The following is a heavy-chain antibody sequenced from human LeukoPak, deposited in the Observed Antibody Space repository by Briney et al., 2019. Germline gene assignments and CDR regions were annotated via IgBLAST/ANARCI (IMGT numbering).Heavy chain of an antibody. V-gene: IGHV1-46*01. CDR1: GYTFTGYY. Sequence: ASVKVSCKASGYTFTGYYMHWVRQAPGQGLEWTGIINPSGGNTNYAQKFQGRVTMTRDVSTSTVYMELSSLRPEDTAVYYCARERSSGYNDAFDIWGQGTMVTVSS. J-gene: IGHJ3*02. CDR2: INPSGGNT. CDR3: ARERSSGYNDAFDI. D-gene: IGHD3-22*01.